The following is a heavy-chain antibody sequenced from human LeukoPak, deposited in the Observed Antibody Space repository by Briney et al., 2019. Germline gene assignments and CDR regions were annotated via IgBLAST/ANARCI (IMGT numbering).Heavy chain of an antibody. CDR2: IIPIFGTA. J-gene: IGHJ5*02. D-gene: IGHD3-10*01. Sequence: ASVKVSCKASGGTFSSYAISWVRQAPGQGLEWMGGIIPIFGTANYAQKFQGRVTMTRNTSITTAYMELSSLRSEDTAVYYCARALRVRGVITFDPWGQGTLVTVSS. V-gene: IGHV1-69*05. CDR1: GGTFSSYA. CDR3: ARALRVRGVITFDP.